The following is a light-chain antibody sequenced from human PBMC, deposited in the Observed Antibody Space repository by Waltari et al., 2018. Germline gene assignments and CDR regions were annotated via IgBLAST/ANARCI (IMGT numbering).Light chain of an antibody. CDR3: QVGDSSDQSYVV. Sequence: SYVLTQQPSVSVAPGETARITCGGNSIGRKSVHWYKQRPGQAPVLVIYDDRARPSGIPERVAGSNSGNSATLTISRVEAGDEADYYCQVGDSSDQSYVVFGGGTELIVL. CDR2: DDR. CDR1: SIGRKS. J-gene: IGLJ2*01. V-gene: IGLV3-21*04.